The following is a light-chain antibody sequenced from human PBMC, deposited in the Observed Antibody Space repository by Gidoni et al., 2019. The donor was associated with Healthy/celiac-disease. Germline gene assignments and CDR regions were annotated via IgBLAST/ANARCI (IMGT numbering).Light chain of an antibody. CDR3: QQYGSSPPT. V-gene: IGKV3-20*01. CDR2: GAS. CDR1: QSVSSSY. J-gene: IGKJ2*01. Sequence: IVLPQSPGTLSLSPGERATLSSRASQSVSSSYLAWYQQKPGQAPRLLIYGASSRATGIPDRFSGSGSGTDFTLTISSLEPEDFAVYYCQQYGSSPPTFGQGTKLEIK.